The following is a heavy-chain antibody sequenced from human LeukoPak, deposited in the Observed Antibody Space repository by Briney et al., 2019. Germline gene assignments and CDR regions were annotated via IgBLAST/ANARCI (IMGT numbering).Heavy chain of an antibody. CDR2: IYYSGST. Sequence: SETLSLTCTVSGGSISSGSYYWGWIRQPPGKGLEWIGSIYYSGSTYYNPSLKSRVTISVDTSKNQFSLKLSSVTAADTAVYYCARRILGIFDYWGQGTLVTVSS. CDR1: GGSISSGSYY. J-gene: IGHJ4*02. D-gene: IGHD7-27*01. V-gene: IGHV4-39*01. CDR3: ARRILGIFDY.